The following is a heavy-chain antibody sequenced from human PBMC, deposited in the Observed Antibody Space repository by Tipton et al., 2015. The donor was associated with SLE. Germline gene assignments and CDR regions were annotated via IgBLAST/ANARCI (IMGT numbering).Heavy chain of an antibody. J-gene: IGHJ3*02. CDR3: AKSYNWNLYDAFDI. D-gene: IGHD1-20*01. Sequence: SLRLSCAASGFTFSSYEMNWVRQAPGKGLEWVSYISSSGSTIYYADSVKGRFTISRDNAKNSLYLQMNSLRAEDTALYHCAKSYNWNLYDAFDIWGQGTMVIVSS. CDR2: ISSSGSTI. V-gene: IGHV3-48*03. CDR1: GFTFSSYE.